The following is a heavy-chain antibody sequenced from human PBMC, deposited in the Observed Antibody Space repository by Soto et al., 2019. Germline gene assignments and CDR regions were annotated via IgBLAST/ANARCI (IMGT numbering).Heavy chain of an antibody. D-gene: IGHD3-9*01. CDR1: GFTFSSYA. CDR3: AKDRDVLRYFDPEGYGDY. Sequence: GGSLRLSCAASGFTFSSYAMSWVRQAPGKGLEWVSAISGGGGSTYYADSVKGRFTISRDNSKNTLYLQMNSLRAEDTAVYYCAKDRDVLRYFDPEGYGDYWGQGTLVTVSS. J-gene: IGHJ4*02. V-gene: IGHV3-23*01. CDR2: ISGGGGST.